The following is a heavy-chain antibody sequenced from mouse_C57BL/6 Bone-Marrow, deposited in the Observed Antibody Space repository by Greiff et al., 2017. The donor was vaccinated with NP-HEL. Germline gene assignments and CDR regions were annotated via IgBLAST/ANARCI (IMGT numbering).Heavy chain of an antibody. Sequence: EESGPGLVKPSQSLSLTCSVTGYSITSGYYWNWIRQFPGNKLEWMGYISYDGSNNYNPSLKNRISITRDTSKNQFFLKLNSVTTEDTATYYCARSYYTPWFAYWGQGTLVTVSA. D-gene: IGHD2-12*01. J-gene: IGHJ3*01. CDR2: ISYDGSN. CDR1: GYSITSGYY. V-gene: IGHV3-6*01. CDR3: ARSYYTPWFAY.